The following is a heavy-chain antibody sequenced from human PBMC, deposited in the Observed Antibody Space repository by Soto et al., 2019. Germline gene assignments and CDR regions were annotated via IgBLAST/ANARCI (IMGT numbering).Heavy chain of an antibody. J-gene: IGHJ4*02. CDR3: AAGTNSDWYTY. D-gene: IGHD1-1*01. V-gene: IGHV3-23*01. CDR1: GFTFSSYA. CDR2: ISGSGGDT. Sequence: EVQLLESGGGLVQPGGSLRLSCAASGFTFSSYAMSWVRQTPGKGLEWVSLISGSGGDTYYADSVKGRLTISRDNSKNTLYLQMNSLGAEDTVVYYCAAGTNSDWYTYWGQGTLVTVSS.